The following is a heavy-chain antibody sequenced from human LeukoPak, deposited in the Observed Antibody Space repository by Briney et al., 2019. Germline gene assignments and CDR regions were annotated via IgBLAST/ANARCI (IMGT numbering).Heavy chain of an antibody. V-gene: IGHV1-69*15. CDR1: GGTFSSYA. Sequence: SVKVSCKASGGTFSSYAISWVLQAPGQGLEWMGRIIPIFGTANYAQKFQGRVTITADESTSTAYMELSSLRSEDTAVYYCASSTLDYYDSSGYYWGGYWGQGTLVTVSS. CDR3: ASSTLDYYDSSGYYWGGY. D-gene: IGHD3-22*01. CDR2: IIPIFGTA. J-gene: IGHJ4*02.